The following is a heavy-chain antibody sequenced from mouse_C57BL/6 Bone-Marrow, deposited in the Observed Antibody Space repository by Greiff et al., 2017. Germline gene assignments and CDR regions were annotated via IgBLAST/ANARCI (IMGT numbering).Heavy chain of an antibody. V-gene: IGHV1-50*01. J-gene: IGHJ4*01. CDR3: ASIATVIATGYYAMDY. CDR1: GYTFTSYW. Sequence: QVQLQQPGAELVKPGASVKLSCKASGYTFTSYWMQWVKQRPGQGLEWIGEIAPSDSYTNYNQKFKGKATLTVDTSSSTVYMQLSSLTSEDSAVYYCASIATVIATGYYAMDYWGQGTSVTVSS. D-gene: IGHD1-1*01. CDR2: IAPSDSYT.